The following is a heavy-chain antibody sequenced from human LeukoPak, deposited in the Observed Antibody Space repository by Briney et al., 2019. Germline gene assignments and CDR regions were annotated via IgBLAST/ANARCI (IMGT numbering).Heavy chain of an antibody. V-gene: IGHV3-7*01. CDR1: GFTFSSYW. D-gene: IGHD1/OR15-1a*01. CDR2: IKQDGSEK. J-gene: IGHJ5*02. Sequence: GGSLRLSCAASGFTFSSYWMSWVRQAPGKGLEWVANIKQDGSEKYYVDSVKGRFTISRDSAKNSLYLQMNSLRAEDTAVYYCARGGLGTKTNWFDPWGQGTLATVSS. CDR3: ARGGLGTKTNWFDP.